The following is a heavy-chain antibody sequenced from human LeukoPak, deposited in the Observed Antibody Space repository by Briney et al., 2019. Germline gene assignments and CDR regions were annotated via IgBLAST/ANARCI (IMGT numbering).Heavy chain of an antibody. J-gene: IGHJ5*02. CDR1: GGSISNPSFY. V-gene: IGHV4-61*02. CDR3: VRDGGTFITESSTDRHNWLDP. CDR2: MQTSETF. D-gene: IGHD1-20*01. Sequence: SETPSLTCTVSGGSISNPSFYWSWIRQPAGKGLEWIGRMQTSETFTYNPSLRGRVTISIDTSKNQFSLRLTSVTAADTAVYYCVRDGGTFITESSTDRHNWLDPWGQGSLVTVSS.